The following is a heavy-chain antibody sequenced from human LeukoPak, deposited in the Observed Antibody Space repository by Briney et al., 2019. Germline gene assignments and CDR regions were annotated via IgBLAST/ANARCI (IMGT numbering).Heavy chain of an antibody. V-gene: IGHV3-30*02. D-gene: IGHD1-14*01. CDR1: GFTFTSVS. Sequence: PGGSLRLSCAASGFTFTSVSMHWVRQAPGKGLEWVAFIEWDGSNQYYASSVKGRFTFSRDNSKNTLYLQMDSLRPEDTAVYYCAKGFRYHFDYWGQGSLVTVSS. CDR2: IEWDGSNQ. CDR3: AKGFRYHFDY. J-gene: IGHJ4*02.